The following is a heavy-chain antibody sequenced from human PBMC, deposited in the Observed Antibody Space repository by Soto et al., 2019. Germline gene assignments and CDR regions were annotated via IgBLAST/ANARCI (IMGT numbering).Heavy chain of an antibody. Sequence: GASVKVSCKASGYTFTSYYMHWVRQAPGQGLEWMGIINPSGGSTSYAQKFQGRVTMTRDTSTSTVYMELSSLRSEDTAVYYCAREKRDSSGYSTPPHYYYYGMDVWGQGTTVTVSS. D-gene: IGHD3-22*01. CDR3: AREKRDSSGYSTPPHYYYYGMDV. CDR2: INPSGGST. CDR1: GYTFTSYY. J-gene: IGHJ6*02. V-gene: IGHV1-46*01.